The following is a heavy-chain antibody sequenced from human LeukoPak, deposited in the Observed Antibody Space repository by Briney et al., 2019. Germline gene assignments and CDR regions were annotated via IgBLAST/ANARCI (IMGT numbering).Heavy chain of an antibody. V-gene: IGHV1-18*04. D-gene: IGHD6-19*01. Sequence: ASVKVSCKASGYTFTSYGISWVRQAPGQGLEWMGWISAYNGNTNYAQKFQGRVTMTTDTSTSTAYMELRSLRSDDTAVYYCAGAWSGWYAEIDWGQGTLVTVSS. CDR3: AGAWSGWYAEID. CDR1: GYTFTSYG. CDR2: ISAYNGNT. J-gene: IGHJ4*02.